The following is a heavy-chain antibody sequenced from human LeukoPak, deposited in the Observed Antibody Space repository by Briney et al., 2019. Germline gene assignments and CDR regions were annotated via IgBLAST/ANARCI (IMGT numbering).Heavy chain of an antibody. CDR1: GFTFGTYS. CDR3: ARDPPYYDSSGYYYDY. CDR2: ISGSSIYI. J-gene: IGHJ4*02. V-gene: IGHV3-21*01. Sequence: GGSLRLSCAASGFTFGTYSMNWVRQAPGKGLEWVSSISGSSIYIYYADSVKGRFTISRDNAKNSLYLQMNSLRAEDTAVYYCARDPPYYDSSGYYYDYWGQGTLVTVSS. D-gene: IGHD3-22*01.